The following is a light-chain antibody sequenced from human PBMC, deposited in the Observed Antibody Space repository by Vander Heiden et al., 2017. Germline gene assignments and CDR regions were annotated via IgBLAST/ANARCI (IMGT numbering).Light chain of an antibody. CDR3: MQGTQTALS. CDR1: QTLLHSSGKNY. CDR2: LGS. J-gene: IGKJ4*01. V-gene: IGKV2-28*01. Sequence: DMQLTQFPLSLSVTPGEPASISCRSSQTLLHSSGKNYLDWFLQKPGQSPQLLIYLGSTRASGVPDRFSGSGSGTDFTLKISRVEAEDVGVYYCMQGTQTALSFGGGTRLEIK.